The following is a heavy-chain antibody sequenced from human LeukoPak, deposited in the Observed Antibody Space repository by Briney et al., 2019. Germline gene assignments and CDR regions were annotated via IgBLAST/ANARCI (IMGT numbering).Heavy chain of an antibody. D-gene: IGHD5-18*01. V-gene: IGHV4-39*07. Sequence: SSETLSLACTVSGGSISSSSYYWGWIRQPPGKGLEWIGSIYYSGSTYYNPSLKSRVTISVDTSKNQFSLKLSSVTAADTAVYYCARVPTVGERGYRNYYYMDVWGKGTTVTISS. CDR1: GGSISSSSYY. J-gene: IGHJ6*03. CDR3: ARVPTVGERGYRNYYYMDV. CDR2: IYYSGST.